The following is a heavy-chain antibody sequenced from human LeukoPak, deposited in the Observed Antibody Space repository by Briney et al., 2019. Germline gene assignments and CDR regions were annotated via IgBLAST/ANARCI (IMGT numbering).Heavy chain of an antibody. Sequence: ASVKVSCKASGYTFTSNYIHWVRQAPGQGLEWMGMIYPRDGSTSYAQKFQGRVTVTRDTSTSTVHMELSGLRSEDTAVYYCARGGSYDFWSGYSSYFDYWGQGTLVTVSS. CDR1: GYTFTSNY. V-gene: IGHV1-46*01. CDR2: IYPRDGST. J-gene: IGHJ4*02. CDR3: ARGGSYDFWSGYSSYFDY. D-gene: IGHD3-3*01.